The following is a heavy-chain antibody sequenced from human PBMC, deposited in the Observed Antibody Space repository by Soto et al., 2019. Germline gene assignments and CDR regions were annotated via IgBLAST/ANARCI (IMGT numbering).Heavy chain of an antibody. Sequence: QVQLQESGPGLVKPSQTLSLTCTVSGGSISSGGYYWNWIRQHPGKGLEWMGYIYHSGSTYYNPSLQGRVTISMDKSENQLSLELSSVTAADTAVYYCARHVADYYVSGTYYNGFDYWGQGNLVTVAS. CDR3: ARHVADYYVSGTYYNGFDY. V-gene: IGHV4-31*03. J-gene: IGHJ4*02. CDR1: GGSISSGGYY. CDR2: IYHSGST. D-gene: IGHD3-10*01.